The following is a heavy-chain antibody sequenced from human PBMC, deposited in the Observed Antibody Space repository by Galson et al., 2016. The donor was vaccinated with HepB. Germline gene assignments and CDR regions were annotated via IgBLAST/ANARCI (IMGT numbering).Heavy chain of an antibody. CDR1: GFTFSDSY. D-gene: IGHD6-25*01. Sequence: SLRLSCAASGFTFSDSYMSWIRQAPGKGLEWVSHISSSDYTNYADSVKGRFTISRDNAKNSLYLQMNSLRAEDTAVYYCARVEVAAAEAFDIRGQGTMVTVSS. CDR2: ISSSDYT. CDR3: ARVEVAAAEAFDI. V-gene: IGHV3-11*06. J-gene: IGHJ3*02.